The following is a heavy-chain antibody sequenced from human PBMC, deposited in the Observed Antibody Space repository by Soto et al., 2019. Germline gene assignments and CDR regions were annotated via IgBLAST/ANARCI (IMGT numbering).Heavy chain of an antibody. CDR2: IYYSGST. D-gene: IGHD3-16*02. J-gene: IGHJ3*02. Sequence: PSETLSLTCTVSGGSIDTYYWSWIRQPPGKGLQWIGYIYYSGSTTYSPSLKSRVTISVDRSKNQFSLKLSSVTAADTAVYYCARRTSYDYVWGSYLDHDAFDIWGQGTMVTVSS. CDR1: GGSIDTYY. V-gene: IGHV4-59*08. CDR3: ARRTSYDYVWGSYLDHDAFDI.